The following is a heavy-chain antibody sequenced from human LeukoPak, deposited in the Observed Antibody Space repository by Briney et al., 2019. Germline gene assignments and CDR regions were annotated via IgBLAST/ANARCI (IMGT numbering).Heavy chain of an antibody. D-gene: IGHD5-24*01. Sequence: GGSLRLSCAVSGFTFSSYAMHWVRQAPGKGLEWVAVISYDGSNKYYADSVKGRFTISRDNSKNTLYLQMNSLRAEDTAVYYCAKSGYNRFDYWGQGTLVTVSS. V-gene: IGHV3-30*04. CDR1: GFTFSSYA. CDR3: AKSGYNRFDY. CDR2: ISYDGSNK. J-gene: IGHJ4*02.